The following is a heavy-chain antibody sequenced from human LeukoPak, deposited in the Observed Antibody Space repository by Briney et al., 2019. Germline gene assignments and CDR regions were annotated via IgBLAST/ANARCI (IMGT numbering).Heavy chain of an antibody. CDR3: ARQAGWLDP. V-gene: IGHV4-4*09. Sequence: SETLSLTCTVSGASISSYYWSWIRQPPGKGLEWIGYIYTSGSTHYNPSLRSRVTISVDTSKNQFSLRLTSVTAADTAVYYCARQAGWLDPWGQGTLVTVSS. CDR2: IYTSGST. CDR1: GASISSYY. J-gene: IGHJ5*02.